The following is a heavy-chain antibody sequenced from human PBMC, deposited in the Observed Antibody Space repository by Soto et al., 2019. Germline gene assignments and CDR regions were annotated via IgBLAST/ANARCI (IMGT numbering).Heavy chain of an antibody. CDR1: GFTFSSYG. D-gene: IGHD6-13*01. CDR2: IWYDGSNN. Sequence: GGSLRLSCAASGFTFSSYGMHWVRQAPGKGLEWVAIIWYDGSNNYYAESVKGRFTISRDNAKSSLYLQMNSLRAEDTAVYYCATDGAAGSVMGVWGQGTTVTVSS. J-gene: IGHJ6*02. V-gene: IGHV3-33*03. CDR3: ATDGAAGSVMGV.